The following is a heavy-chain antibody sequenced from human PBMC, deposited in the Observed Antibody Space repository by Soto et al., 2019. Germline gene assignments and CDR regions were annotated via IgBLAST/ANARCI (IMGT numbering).Heavy chain of an antibody. CDR3: ARDRLPLTAMVNWFDP. Sequence: SETLSLTCAVYGGSFSGYYWSWIRQPPGKGLEWIGEINHSGSTNYNPSLKSRVTISVDTSKNQFSLKLSSVTAADTAVYYCARDRLPLTAMVNWFDPWGQGTLVTV. V-gene: IGHV4-34*01. CDR2: INHSGST. CDR1: GGSFSGYY. J-gene: IGHJ5*02. D-gene: IGHD5-18*01.